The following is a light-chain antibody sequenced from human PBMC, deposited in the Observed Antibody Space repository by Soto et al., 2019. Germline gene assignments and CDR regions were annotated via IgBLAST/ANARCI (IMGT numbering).Light chain of an antibody. V-gene: IGLV2-14*01. J-gene: IGLJ1*01. CDR1: SSDVGGYNY. CDR3: TSYTTSSTYV. Sequence: QSALAQPASVSGSPGQSIIISCAGTSSDVGGYNYVSWYQHHPGKAPKLMIYEVSSRPLGVSNRFSGSKSGNTASLTISGLQAEDDGDYYCTSYTTSSTYVFGTGTTV. CDR2: EVS.